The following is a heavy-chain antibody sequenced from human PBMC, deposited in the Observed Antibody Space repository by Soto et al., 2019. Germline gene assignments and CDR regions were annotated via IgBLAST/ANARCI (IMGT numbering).Heavy chain of an antibody. D-gene: IGHD1-26*01. Sequence: QLQLQESGPGLVKPSETLSLTCTVSGGSISSSSYYWGWIRQPPGKGLEWIGSIYYSGGTYYSPSLTSRVTMSVETSKNQFSLKLSSVTAADTAVYYCARPSGSYLYYFDYWGQGTLVTVSS. CDR1: GGSISSSSYY. V-gene: IGHV4-39*01. CDR2: IYYSGGT. CDR3: ARPSGSYLYYFDY. J-gene: IGHJ4*02.